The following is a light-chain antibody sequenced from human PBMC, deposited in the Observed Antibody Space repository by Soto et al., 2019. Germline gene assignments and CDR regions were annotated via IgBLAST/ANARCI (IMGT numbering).Light chain of an antibody. CDR1: KSVSSN. J-gene: IGKJ4*01. CDR3: QQYHDWVT. V-gene: IGKV3D-15*01. Sequence: EKVMTQSPGTLSVSPGESAPLSCGTSKSVSSNLVWYQQKPGQPPRLLIYAASTRATGIPARFSGSGSGTEFTLTISYLRPEDSAVYFCQQYHDWVTFGGGTKVEI. CDR2: AAS.